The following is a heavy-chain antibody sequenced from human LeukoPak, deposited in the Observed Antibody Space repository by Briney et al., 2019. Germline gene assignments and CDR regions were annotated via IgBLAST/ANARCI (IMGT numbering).Heavy chain of an antibody. CDR1: GFTFSSYW. CDR3: ARDREYSYYDIFSSRVRAYYFDY. J-gene: IGHJ4*02. Sequence: GGSLRLSCAASGFTFSSYWMHWVRQAPGKGLVWVSRINSDGSSTSYADSVKGRFTISRENAKNTLYLQMNSLRAEDTAVYYCARDREYSYYDIFSSRVRAYYFDYWGQGTLVTVSS. CDR2: INSDGSST. V-gene: IGHV3-74*01. D-gene: IGHD3-9*01.